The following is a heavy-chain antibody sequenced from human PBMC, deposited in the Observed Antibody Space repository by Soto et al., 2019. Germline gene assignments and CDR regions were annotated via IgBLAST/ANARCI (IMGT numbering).Heavy chain of an antibody. V-gene: IGHV5-51*01. D-gene: IGHD4-17*01. Sequence: EVQLVQSGPEVKKPGESLKISCKGSGYTFTTFWIGWVRQLPGKGLEWMGIIYPGDSDTRYSPSFRGQVTMSADKSSTTVYLQWSSLKASATAMYYCASLSHIYGDYVGAFDIWGQGTMVTVSS. CDR1: GYTFTTFW. J-gene: IGHJ3*02. CDR2: IYPGDSDT. CDR3: ASLSHIYGDYVGAFDI.